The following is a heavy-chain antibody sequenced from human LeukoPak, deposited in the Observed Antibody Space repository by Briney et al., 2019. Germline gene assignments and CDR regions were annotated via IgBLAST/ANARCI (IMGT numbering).Heavy chain of an antibody. D-gene: IGHD3-22*01. V-gene: IGHV4-34*01. Sequence: SETLSLTCAVYGGSFSGYYWSWIRQPPGKGLEWIGEINHSGSTNYDPSLKSRVTISVDTSKNQFSLKLSSVTAADTAVYYCARGSGLYDSSGYYFYYWGQGTLVTVSS. CDR3: ARGSGLYDSSGYYFYY. J-gene: IGHJ4*02. CDR1: GGSFSGYY. CDR2: INHSGST.